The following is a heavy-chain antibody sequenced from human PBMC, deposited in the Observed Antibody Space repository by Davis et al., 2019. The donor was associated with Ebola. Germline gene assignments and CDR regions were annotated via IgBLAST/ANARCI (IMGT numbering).Heavy chain of an antibody. CDR2: IYSGGST. Sequence: PGGSLRLSCAASGFTVSSNYMSWVRQAPGKGLEWVSVIYSGGSTYYADSVKGRFTISRDNAKNSLYLQMNSLRAEDTAVYYCARGCSGGSCYSGFDYWGQGTLVTVSS. V-gene: IGHV3-53*01. J-gene: IGHJ4*02. D-gene: IGHD2-15*01. CDR3: ARGCSGGSCYSGFDY. CDR1: GFTVSSNY.